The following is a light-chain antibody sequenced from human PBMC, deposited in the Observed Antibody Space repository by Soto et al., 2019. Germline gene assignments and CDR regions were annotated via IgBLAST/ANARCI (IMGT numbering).Light chain of an antibody. CDR3: AAWDDSLSGPV. V-gene: IGLV1-47*01. Sequence: SVLTQPPSASGTPGQRVTISCSGSSSNIGSNYVSWYQHLPGTAPKLLIYRNNQRPSGVPDRFSGSKSGTSASLAISGLRSEDEADYYCAAWDDSLSGPVFGGGTQLTVL. J-gene: IGLJ7*01. CDR2: RNN. CDR1: SSNIGSNY.